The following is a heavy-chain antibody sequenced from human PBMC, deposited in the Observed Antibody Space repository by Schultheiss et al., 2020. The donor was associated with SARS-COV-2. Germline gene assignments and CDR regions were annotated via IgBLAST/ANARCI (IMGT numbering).Heavy chain of an antibody. CDR1: GGSISSYY. Sequence: SETLSLTCTVSGGSISSYYWSWIRQPAGKGLEWIGYIYYSGSTNYNPSLKSRVTISVDTSKNQFSLKLSSVTSADTAVYYCARDFQLGNDYGDYHDAFDIWGQGTMVTVSS. CDR2: IYYSGST. V-gene: IGHV4-59*12. D-gene: IGHD4-17*01. CDR3: ARDFQLGNDYGDYHDAFDI. J-gene: IGHJ3*02.